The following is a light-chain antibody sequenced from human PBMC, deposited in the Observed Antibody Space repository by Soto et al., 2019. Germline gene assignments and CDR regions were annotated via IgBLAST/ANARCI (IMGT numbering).Light chain of an antibody. CDR1: SNDIGENNY. CDR2: EVT. J-gene: IGLJ2*01. CDR3: TSYASTYTLL. Sequence: QSVLTQPASVSGSPGQSITISCTGTSNDIGENNYVSWYQQRPDKAPKLLLFEVTNRPSGVSDRFSGSKSGNTASLTISGLQAEDEADYFCTSYASTYTLLFCGGTKVTVL. V-gene: IGLV2-14*01.